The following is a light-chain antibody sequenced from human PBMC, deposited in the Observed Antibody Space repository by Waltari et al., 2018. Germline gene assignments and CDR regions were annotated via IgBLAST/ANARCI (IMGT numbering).Light chain of an antibody. CDR3: QSYDSSVSAWV. CDR1: SSNIGAGYD. J-gene: IGLJ3*02. Sequence: QSVLTQPPSVSGAPGQSITISCTGSSSNIGAGYDVNCYQHLPGTAPKLLIYGHNNRPSGVPDRFSGSKSGTSASLAITGLQAEDEADYYCQSYDSSVSAWVFGGGTKLTVV. CDR2: GHN. V-gene: IGLV1-40*01.